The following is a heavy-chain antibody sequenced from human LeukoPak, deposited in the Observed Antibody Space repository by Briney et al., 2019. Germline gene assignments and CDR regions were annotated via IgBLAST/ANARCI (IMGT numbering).Heavy chain of an antibody. CDR3: ARASLWFGELWYYGMDV. CDR2: IWYDGSNK. D-gene: IGHD3-10*01. Sequence: GGSLRLSCAASGFTFSSYGMHWVRQAPGKGLEWVAVIWYDGSNKYYADSVKGRFTISRDNSKDTLYLQMNSLRAEDTAVYYCARASLWFGELWYYGMDVWGQGTTVTVSS. V-gene: IGHV3-33*01. CDR1: GFTFSSYG. J-gene: IGHJ6*02.